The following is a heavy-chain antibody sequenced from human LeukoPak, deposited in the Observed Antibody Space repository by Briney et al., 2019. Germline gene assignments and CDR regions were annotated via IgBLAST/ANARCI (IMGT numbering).Heavy chain of an antibody. CDR2: IYSGGST. CDR1: GGSFSGYY. J-gene: IGHJ4*02. V-gene: IGHV3-53*01. CDR3: AREAGGTYLDY. D-gene: IGHD3-16*01. Sequence: PSETLSLTCAVYGGSFSGYYWSWVRQAPGKGLEWVSVIYSGGSTYYAGSVKGRFTISRDNSKNTLYLQMNSLRAEDTAVYYCAREAGGTYLDYWGQGTLVTVSS.